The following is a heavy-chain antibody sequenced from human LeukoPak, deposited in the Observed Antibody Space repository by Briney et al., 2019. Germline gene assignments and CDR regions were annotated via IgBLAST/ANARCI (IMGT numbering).Heavy chain of an antibody. J-gene: IGHJ5*02. V-gene: IGHV3-23*01. D-gene: IGHD2-21*01. CDR1: GFTFSGYA. CDR3: AKSHGGEVLSSFGWFDP. CDR2: ITGRGGNT. Sequence: GGSLRLSCAASGFTFSGYAMSWVGQAPGKGLEWVSGITGRGGNTYYADSLKGRITISRDTSKNKLYLQMNSLKAEDTAVYYCAKSHGGEVLSSFGWFDPWGQGTLVTVSS.